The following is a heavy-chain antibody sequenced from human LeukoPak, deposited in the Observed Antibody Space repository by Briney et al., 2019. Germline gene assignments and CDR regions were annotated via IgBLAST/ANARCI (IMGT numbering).Heavy chain of an antibody. V-gene: IGHV1-3*01. CDR1: GYTFTNYA. J-gene: IGHJ4*02. CDR2: ITAGNGNT. D-gene: IGHD3-10*01. CDR3: ASLLGVRGVIRYYFDY. Sequence: ASVKLSCKTSGYTFTNYALHWVRQATGQRPEWIGWITAGNGNTKYPQNFQGRVTITRDTSASTAYMELSSLRSEDTAVYYCASLLGVRGVIRYYFDYWGQGTLVTVSS.